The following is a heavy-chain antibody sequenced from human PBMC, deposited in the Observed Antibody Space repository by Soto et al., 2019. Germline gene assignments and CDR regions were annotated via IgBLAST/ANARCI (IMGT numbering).Heavy chain of an antibody. CDR2: ISSSSSTI. CDR3: ARGQSWAVAATFDY. D-gene: IGHD2-15*01. Sequence: GGSLRHSCAASGFTFSSYSMNWVRQAPGKGLEWVSYISSSSSTIYYADSVKGRFTISRDNAKNSLYLQMNSLRAEDTAVYYCARGQSWAVAATFDYWGQGTLVTVSS. J-gene: IGHJ4*02. CDR1: GFTFSSYS. V-gene: IGHV3-48*01.